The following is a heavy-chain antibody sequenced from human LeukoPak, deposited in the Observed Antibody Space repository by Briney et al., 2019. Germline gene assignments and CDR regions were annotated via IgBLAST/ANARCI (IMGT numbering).Heavy chain of an antibody. CDR3: ARDSSGYLDAFDI. Sequence: SVKVSCKASGGTFSSYSISWVRQAPGQRLEWMGRIIPMLGIANYAQKFQGRVTITADKSTSTAYMELSSLRYEDTAVYYCARDSSGYLDAFDIWGQGTMVTVSS. V-gene: IGHV1-69*04. J-gene: IGHJ3*02. D-gene: IGHD3-22*01. CDR2: IIPMLGIA. CDR1: GGTFSSYS.